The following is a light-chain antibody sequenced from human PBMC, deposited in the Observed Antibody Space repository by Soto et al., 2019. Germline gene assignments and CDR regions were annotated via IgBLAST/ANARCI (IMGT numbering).Light chain of an antibody. V-gene: IGKV3-20*01. Sequence: EIVLTQSPGTLSLSPGERATLSCRASQSVSSSYLAWYQQKPGQAPRLLIYGASSRATGIPDRFSGSGSGTDFTLTISRLEPEDFAVYYCQHPGPFGGGTKVEIK. CDR1: QSVSSSY. CDR2: GAS. J-gene: IGKJ4*01. CDR3: QHPGP.